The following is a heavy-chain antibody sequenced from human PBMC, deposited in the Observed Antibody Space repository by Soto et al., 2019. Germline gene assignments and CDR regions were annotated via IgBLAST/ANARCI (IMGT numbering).Heavy chain of an antibody. D-gene: IGHD3-10*01. V-gene: IGHV3-23*01. CDR2: ITWNGVGT. Sequence: PGGSLRLSCAASGFTFSNYAMSWVRQAPGKGLEWVSTITWNGVGTYYADSVKGRFTISRDNSKNTLFLQMSSLRAEDTAVYYYAKKYHYDSGSYVFHFDYWGQGTLVTVS. CDR1: GFTFSNYA. J-gene: IGHJ4*02. CDR3: AKKYHYDSGSYVFHFDY.